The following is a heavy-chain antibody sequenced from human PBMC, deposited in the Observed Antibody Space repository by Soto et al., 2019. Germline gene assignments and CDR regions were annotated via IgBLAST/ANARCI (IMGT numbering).Heavy chain of an antibody. Sequence: SETLSLTCTVSGGSISSYYLNWIRQPPWKGLEWIGYIYYSGNSKYNPSLRSRVTISVDTSKNQFSLRMSSVTAADTAVYYCAIPSGYTYGDDAFDLWGQGTMVTVSS. CDR3: AIPSGYTYGDDAFDL. D-gene: IGHD5-18*01. V-gene: IGHV4-59*01. CDR2: IYYSGNS. CDR1: GGSISSYY. J-gene: IGHJ3*01.